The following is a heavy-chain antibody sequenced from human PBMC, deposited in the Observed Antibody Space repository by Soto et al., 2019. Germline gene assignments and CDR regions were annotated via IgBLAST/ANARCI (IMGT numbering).Heavy chain of an antibody. V-gene: IGHV4-59*01. CDR2: IYYNRQT. CDR3: ARESDWSGYFVH. CDR1: GGSISSYY. Sequence: SETLSLTCTVSGGSISSYYWSWIRQPPGKGLEWIGYIYYNRQTDYNPSLKSRLTISVDTSKSQVSLKLTSVAAADTAVYYCARESDWSGYFVHWGQGSPVTVSS. D-gene: IGHD3-3*01. J-gene: IGHJ4*02.